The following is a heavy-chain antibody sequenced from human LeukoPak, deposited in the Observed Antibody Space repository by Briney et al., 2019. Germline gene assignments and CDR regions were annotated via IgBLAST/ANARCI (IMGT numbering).Heavy chain of an antibody. V-gene: IGHV3-21*01. CDR3: AREASKMKDMDL. J-gene: IGHJ6*02. CDR1: GFTFSNYN. CDR2: IGTSGIDM. D-gene: IGHD5-24*01. Sequence: GGSLRLSCASSGFTFSNYNMDWVRQAPGKRLEWVSSIGTSGIDMYYADSVKGRFAISRDNAKNSLYLQMNSLRDEDTAVYYCAREASKMKDMDLWGQGTTVTVSS.